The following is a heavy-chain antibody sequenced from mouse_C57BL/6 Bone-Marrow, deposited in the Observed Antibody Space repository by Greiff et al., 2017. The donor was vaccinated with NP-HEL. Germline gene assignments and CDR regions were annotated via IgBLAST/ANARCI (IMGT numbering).Heavy chain of an antibody. Sequence: VQLKQSGPELVKPGASVKIPCKASGYTFTDYNMDWVKQSHGKSLEWIGDINPNNGGTIYNQKFKGKATLTVDKSSSTAYMELRSLTSEDTAVYYCARGTTVVATRPYWYFDVWGTGTTVTVSS. J-gene: IGHJ1*03. CDR2: INPNNGGT. CDR1: GYTFTDYN. D-gene: IGHD1-1*01. CDR3: ARGTTVVATRPYWYFDV. V-gene: IGHV1-18*01.